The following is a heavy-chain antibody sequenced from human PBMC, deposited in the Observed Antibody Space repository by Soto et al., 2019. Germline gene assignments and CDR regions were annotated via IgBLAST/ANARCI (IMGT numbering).Heavy chain of an antibody. CDR2: ISYDGSNK. CDR1: GFTFSSYG. Sequence: GGSLRLSCAASGFTFSSYGMHWVRQAPGKGLEWVAVISYDGSNKYYADSVKGRFTISRDNSKNTLYLQMNSLRAEDTAVYYCAKGPYSSSWFYYYYYGMDVWGQGTTVTVSS. J-gene: IGHJ6*02. CDR3: AKGPYSSSWFYYYYYGMDV. V-gene: IGHV3-30*18. D-gene: IGHD6-13*01.